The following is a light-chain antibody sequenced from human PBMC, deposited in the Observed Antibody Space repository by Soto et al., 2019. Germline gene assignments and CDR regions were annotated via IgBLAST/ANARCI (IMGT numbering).Light chain of an antibody. CDR2: GAS. Sequence: EIEMTQSPATLSVSPGERATLSCRASQSVSTNVAWYQQKPGQAPRLLIYGASIRATGFPARFSGSGSGTEFTLTISSLQSEDFAVYYCHQYNKWPPITFGQGTRLEIK. V-gene: IGKV3D-15*01. CDR3: HQYNKWPPIT. CDR1: QSVSTN. J-gene: IGKJ5*01.